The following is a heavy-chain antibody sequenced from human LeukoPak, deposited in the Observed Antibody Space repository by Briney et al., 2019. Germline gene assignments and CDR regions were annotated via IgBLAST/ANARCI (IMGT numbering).Heavy chain of an antibody. D-gene: IGHD6-19*01. V-gene: IGHV1-18*01. CDR2: ISTYNGNT. J-gene: IGHJ3*02. Sequence: ASVKVSCKASGYTFTSYGISWVRQAPGQGLEWLGWISTYNGNTHYAQKLQGRVTMTTDTSTTTAYMELRSLRSDDTAVYYCAGPYSSGWLGAFDIWGQGTMVTVSS. CDR1: GYTFTSYG. CDR3: AGPYSSGWLGAFDI.